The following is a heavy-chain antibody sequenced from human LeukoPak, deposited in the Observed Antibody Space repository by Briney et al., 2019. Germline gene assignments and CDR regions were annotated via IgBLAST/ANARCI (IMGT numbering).Heavy chain of an antibody. Sequence: AGGSLRLSCAASGFTFTNYALSWVRQAPGKGLEWVSAISGSGAGTYYADSVNGRFTISRDNSKNTVYLQMSSLRVEDTAVYYCAKRNDILTGYYGPFDYWGQGTLVTVSS. V-gene: IGHV3-23*01. CDR2: ISGSGAGT. J-gene: IGHJ4*02. CDR3: AKRNDILTGYYGPFDY. CDR1: GFTFTNYA. D-gene: IGHD3-9*01.